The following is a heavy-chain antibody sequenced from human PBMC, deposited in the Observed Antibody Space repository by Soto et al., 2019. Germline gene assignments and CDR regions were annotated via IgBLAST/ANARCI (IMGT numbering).Heavy chain of an antibody. Sequence: QVQLVGSGGGVVQPGRSLRLSCAASGFTFSSYGMHWVRQAPGKGLEWVAVIWYDGSNKYYADSVKGRFTISRDNSKNTLYLQMNSLRAEDTAVYYCARDREAAGFDYWGQGTLVTVSS. J-gene: IGHJ4*02. D-gene: IGHD6-13*01. CDR2: IWYDGSNK. V-gene: IGHV3-33*01. CDR1: GFTFSSYG. CDR3: ARDREAAGFDY.